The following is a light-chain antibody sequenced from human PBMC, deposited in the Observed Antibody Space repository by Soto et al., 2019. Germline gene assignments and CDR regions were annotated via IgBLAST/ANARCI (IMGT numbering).Light chain of an antibody. CDR3: QQYGGSPLVT. CDR1: QSLSSGY. V-gene: IGKV3-20*01. Sequence: ETVLTQSPATLSLSPGERATLSCRASQSLSSGYSAWYQQRPGQAPRLLISAASIRAPGIPDRFSGTGSGTEFSLTISRLEPEAFAVYYCQQYGGSPLVTFGGGTKVEIK. CDR2: AAS. J-gene: IGKJ4*01.